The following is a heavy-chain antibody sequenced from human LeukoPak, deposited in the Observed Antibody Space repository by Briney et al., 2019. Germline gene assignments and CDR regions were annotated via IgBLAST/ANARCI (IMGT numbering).Heavy chain of an antibody. CDR2: IRYDGSNK. D-gene: IGHD5-12*01. Sequence: PGGSLRLSCAASGFTFSTYGMHWVRQAPGKGLEWVAFIRYDGSNKYYADSVKGRFTIPRDNSKNTLYLQMNSLRPEDTAVYYCAKVNKGGYDSFDYWGQGTLVTVSS. J-gene: IGHJ4*02. CDR1: GFTFSTYG. V-gene: IGHV3-30*02. CDR3: AKVNKGGYDSFDY.